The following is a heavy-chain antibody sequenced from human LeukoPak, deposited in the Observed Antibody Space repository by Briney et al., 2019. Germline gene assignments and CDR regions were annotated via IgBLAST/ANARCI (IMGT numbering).Heavy chain of an antibody. CDR1: GFTFSSYT. V-gene: IGHV3-23*01. Sequence: GGSLRLSCAASGFTFSSYTMSWVRQAPGKGLAWVSSISGSGASTYYADSAKGRFTISRDNSKNTLYLQLNSLRAEDTAVYYCAKDSSTSNYYYGMDVWGQGTTVTVSS. CDR3: AKDSSTSNYYYGMDV. CDR2: ISGSGAST. J-gene: IGHJ6*02. D-gene: IGHD6-13*01.